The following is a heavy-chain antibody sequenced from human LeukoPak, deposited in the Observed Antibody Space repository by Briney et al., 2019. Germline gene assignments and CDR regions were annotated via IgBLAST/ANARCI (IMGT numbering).Heavy chain of an antibody. J-gene: IGHJ4*02. CDR2: IRYDGSNK. CDR1: GFTFSSYG. Sequence: AGSLRLSCAASGFTFSSYGMHWVRQAPGKGLEWVAFIRYDGSNKYYADSVKGRFTISRDNSKNTLYLQMNSLRAEDTAVYYCANMTPYCSSTSCSRDYWGQGTLVTVSS. CDR3: ANMTPYCSSTSCSRDY. V-gene: IGHV3-30*02. D-gene: IGHD2-2*01.